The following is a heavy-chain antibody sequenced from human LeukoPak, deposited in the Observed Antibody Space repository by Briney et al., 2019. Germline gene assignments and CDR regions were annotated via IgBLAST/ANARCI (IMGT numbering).Heavy chain of an antibody. V-gene: IGHV3-21*04. CDR2: ISSSSSYI. CDR1: GFTFSSYS. CDR3: AGDGSGNYDALDI. D-gene: IGHD3-10*01. J-gene: IGHJ3*02. Sequence: GGSLRLSCAASGFTFSSYSMTWVRQAPGKGLEWVSSISSSSSYIYYADSVKGRFTISRDNAKNSLYLRMNSLRAEDTALYYCAGDGSGNYDALDIWGQGTMVTVSS.